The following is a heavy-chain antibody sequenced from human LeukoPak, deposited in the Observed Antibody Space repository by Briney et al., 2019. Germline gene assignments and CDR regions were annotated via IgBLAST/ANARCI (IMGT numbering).Heavy chain of an antibody. CDR2: ISGDGANT. CDR3: APDLRGSASSLDD. V-gene: IGHV3-23*01. D-gene: IGHD6-25*01. CDR1: GFSFSNYA. J-gene: IGHJ4*02. Sequence: GGSLRLSCAASGFSFSNYAMCWVCQAPGEGLEWVSLISGDGANTNYNHSLKGRFTISRDNSKNTLYLQMNSLRAEDTALYYCAPDLRGSASSLDDWGQGTLVTVSS.